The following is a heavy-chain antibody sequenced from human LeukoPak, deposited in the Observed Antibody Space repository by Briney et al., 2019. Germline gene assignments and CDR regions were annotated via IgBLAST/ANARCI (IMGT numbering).Heavy chain of an antibody. CDR2: INHSGST. CDR3: ARGHAIFGVATSCWFDP. CDR1: GGSFSGYY. D-gene: IGHD3-3*01. J-gene: IGHJ5*02. Sequence: SETLSFTCAVYGGSFSGYYWSWIRQPPGKGLEWIGEINHSGSTNYNPSLKSRVTISVDTSKNQFSLKLSSVTAADTAVYYCARGHAIFGVATSCWFDPWGQGTLVTVSS. V-gene: IGHV4-34*01.